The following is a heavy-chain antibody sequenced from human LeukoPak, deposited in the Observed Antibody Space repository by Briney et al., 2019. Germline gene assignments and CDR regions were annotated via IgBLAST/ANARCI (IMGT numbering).Heavy chain of an antibody. V-gene: IGHV3-15*01. CDR2: IRSKIDGETI. Sequence: PGGSLRLSCGASGFSFNNAYMSWVRQAPGKGPEWVGLIRSKIDGETIEYAAPVKDRFVVSRDDSKNTVYLQMTSPKIEDTAVYYCTTAGISGTRWYYNGMDVWGQGTTVTVS. D-gene: IGHD1-20*01. CDR3: TTAGISGTRWYYNGMDV. J-gene: IGHJ6*02. CDR1: GFSFNNAY.